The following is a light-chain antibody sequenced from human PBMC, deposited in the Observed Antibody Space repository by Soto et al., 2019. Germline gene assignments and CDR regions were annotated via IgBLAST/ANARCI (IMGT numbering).Light chain of an antibody. J-gene: IGLJ1*01. CDR2: DVS. CDR3: SSYTSSSTYV. Sequence: SVLTQPASVSGSPGQSITISCTGTSSDVGGYNYVSWYQQHPGKAPKLMIYDVSNRPSGVSNRFSGSKSGNTASLTISGLQAEDEADYYYSSYTSSSTYVFGTGTKVTVL. V-gene: IGLV2-14*01. CDR1: SSDVGGYNY.